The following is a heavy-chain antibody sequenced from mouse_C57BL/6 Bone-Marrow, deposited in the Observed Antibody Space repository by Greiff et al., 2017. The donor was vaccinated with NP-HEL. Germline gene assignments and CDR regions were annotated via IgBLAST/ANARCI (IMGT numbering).Heavy chain of an antibody. V-gene: IGHV5-9*01. Sequence: EVKLMESGGGLVKPGGSLKLSCAASGFTFSSYTMSWVRQTPEKRLEWVATISGGGGNTYYPDRVKGRFTISRDNAKNTLYLQMSSLRSEDTALYYCARHGVWGLDAMDYWGQGTSVTVSS. CDR1: GFTFSSYT. D-gene: IGHD2-13*01. J-gene: IGHJ4*01. CDR2: ISGGGGNT. CDR3: ARHGVWGLDAMDY.